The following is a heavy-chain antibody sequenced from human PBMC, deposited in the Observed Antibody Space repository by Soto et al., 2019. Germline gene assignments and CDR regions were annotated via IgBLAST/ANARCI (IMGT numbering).Heavy chain of an antibody. V-gene: IGHV1-3*01. J-gene: IGHJ3*02. CDR1: GYTFTSYA. CDR2: INAGNGNT. Sequence: ASVKVSCKASGYTFTSYAMHWVRQAPGQRLEWMGWINAGNGNTRYSQKFQGRVTMTRNTSISTAYMELSSLRSEDTAVYYCARRGNSGGWYWFSVAFDIWGQGTMVTVSS. CDR3: ARRGNSGGWYWFSVAFDI. D-gene: IGHD6-19*01.